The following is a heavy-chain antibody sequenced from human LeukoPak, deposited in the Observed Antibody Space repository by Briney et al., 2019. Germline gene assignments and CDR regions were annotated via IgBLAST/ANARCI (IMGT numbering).Heavy chain of an antibody. D-gene: IGHD2-2*01. V-gene: IGHV4-34*01. CDR1: GGSFSGYY. CDR3: AGLGYCSSTSCYKRYFDL. Sequence: PSETLSLTCAVYGGSFSGYYWSWIRQPPGKGLEWIGEINHSGSTNYNPSLKSRVTISVDTSKNQFSLKLSSVTAADTAVYYCAGLGYCSSTSCYKRYFDLWGRGTLVTVSS. CDR2: INHSGST. J-gene: IGHJ2*01.